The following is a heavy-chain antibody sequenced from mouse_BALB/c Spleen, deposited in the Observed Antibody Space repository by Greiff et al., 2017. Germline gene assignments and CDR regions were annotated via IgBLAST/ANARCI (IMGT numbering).Heavy chain of an antibody. J-gene: IGHJ4*01. CDR2: IWAGGST. CDR1: GFSLTSYG. V-gene: IGHV2-9*02. CDR3: ARGYDGYPFYAMDY. D-gene: IGHD2-3*01. Sequence: VMLVESGPGLVAPSQSLSITCTVSGFSLTSYGVHWVRQPPGKGLEWLGVIWAGGSTNYNSALMSRLSISKDNSKSQVFLKMNSLQTDDTAMYYCARGYDGYPFYAMDYWGQGTSVTVSS.